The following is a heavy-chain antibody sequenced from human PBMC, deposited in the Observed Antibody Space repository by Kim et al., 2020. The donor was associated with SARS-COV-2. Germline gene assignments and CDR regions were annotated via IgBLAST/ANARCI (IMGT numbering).Heavy chain of an antibody. CDR2: ST. CDR3: ARVLGWALDY. J-gene: IGHJ4*02. D-gene: IGHD6-19*01. Sequence: STNYNPSLKSRVTISVDTSKNQFSLKLSSVTAADTAVYYCARVLGWALDYWGQGTLVTVSS. V-gene: IGHV4-59*01.